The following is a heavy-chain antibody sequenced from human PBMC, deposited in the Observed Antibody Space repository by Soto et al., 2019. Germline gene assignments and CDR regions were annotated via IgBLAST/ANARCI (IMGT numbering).Heavy chain of an antibody. CDR2: INSDGSSA. CDR1: GFTFSSYW. J-gene: IGHJ4*02. CDR3: ARESEGYYDSSGLAY. D-gene: IGHD3-22*01. V-gene: IGHV3-74*01. Sequence: GGSLRLSCAASGFTFSSYWMHWVRQAPGKGLVWVSRINSDGSSAVYADSVRGRFTISRDNAKNTLYLQMNSLRAEDTAVYYCARESEGYYDSSGLAYWGQGTLVTVSS.